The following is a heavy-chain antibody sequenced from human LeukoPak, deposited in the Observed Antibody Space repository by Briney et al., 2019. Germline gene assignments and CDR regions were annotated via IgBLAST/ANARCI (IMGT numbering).Heavy chain of an antibody. J-gene: IGHJ4*02. CDR1: GGSFSGYY. D-gene: IGHD6-13*01. CDR3: ARLYSSSWYVTY. CDR2: INHSGST. Sequence: SETLSLTCAVYGGSFSGYYWSWIRQPPGKGLEWIGEINHSGSTTYNPSLKSRVTISVDTSKNQFPLKLSSLTAADTAVYYCARLYSSSWYVTYWGQGTLVTVSS. V-gene: IGHV4-34*01.